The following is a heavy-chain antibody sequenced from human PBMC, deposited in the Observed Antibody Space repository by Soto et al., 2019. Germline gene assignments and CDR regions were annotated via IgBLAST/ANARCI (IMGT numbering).Heavy chain of an antibody. CDR3: ARNIGDIVVVVAAPSWFDP. CDR2: IYYSGST. D-gene: IGHD2-15*01. Sequence: SETLSLTCTVSGDSLSGYYWSWIRQHPGKGLEWIGYIYYSGSTYYNPSLKSRVTISVDTSKNQFSLKLSSVTAADTAVYYCARNIGDIVVVVAAPSWFDPWGQGTLVTVSS. J-gene: IGHJ5*02. V-gene: IGHV4-31*03. CDR1: GDSLSGYY.